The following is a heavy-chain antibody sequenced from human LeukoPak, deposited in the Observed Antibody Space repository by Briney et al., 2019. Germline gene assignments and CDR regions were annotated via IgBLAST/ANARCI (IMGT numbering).Heavy chain of an antibody. V-gene: IGHV4-59*01. J-gene: IGHJ4*02. Sequence: SETLSLTCTVSGGSISSYYWSWIRQPPGKGLEWIGYIYDSGSTNYNSSLKSRVTISLDTSKNQFSLKLSSVTAADTAVYYCARAAYCGGDCYYCFDYWGQGILVTVSS. D-gene: IGHD2-21*02. CDR1: GGSISSYY. CDR2: IYDSGST. CDR3: ARAAYCGGDCYYCFDY.